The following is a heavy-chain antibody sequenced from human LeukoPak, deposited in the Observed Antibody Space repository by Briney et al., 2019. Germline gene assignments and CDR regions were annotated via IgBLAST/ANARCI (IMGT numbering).Heavy chain of an antibody. CDR2: ISYDGNNK. CDR3: AKGVDYCSGGSCPVDY. CDR1: GFTFSNYG. J-gene: IGHJ4*02. Sequence: GGSLRLSCAASGFTFSNYGIHWVRQAPGKGLEWVAVISYDGNNKYYADSVKGRFTISRDNSKNTLFLQMNSLRAEDTAVYYCAKGVDYCSGGSCPVDYWGPGTLVTVSS. V-gene: IGHV3-30*18. D-gene: IGHD2-15*01.